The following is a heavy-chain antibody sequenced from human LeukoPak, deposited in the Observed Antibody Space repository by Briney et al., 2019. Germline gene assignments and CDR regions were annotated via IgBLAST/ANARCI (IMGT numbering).Heavy chain of an antibody. CDR2: ISAYNGNT. J-gene: IGHJ3*02. CDR1: GYNFTSYG. Sequence: EASVKVSCNASGYNFTSYGISWVRQAPGQGLEWMGWISAYNGNTNYAQKLQGRVTMTTDTSTSTAYMELRSLRSDDTAVYYCARVPPILEWLLDTVDAFDIWGQGTMVTVSS. V-gene: IGHV1-18*01. CDR3: ARVPPILEWLLDTVDAFDI. D-gene: IGHD3-3*01.